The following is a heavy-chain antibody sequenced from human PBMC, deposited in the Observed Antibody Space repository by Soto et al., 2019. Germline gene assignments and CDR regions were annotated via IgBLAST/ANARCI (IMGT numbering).Heavy chain of an antibody. J-gene: IGHJ4*02. D-gene: IGHD2-15*01. CDR2: INSDGSST. CDR1: GFTFSSYW. CDR3: ARSCSGHYCSDY. V-gene: IGHV3-74*01. Sequence: EVQLVESGGGLVQPGGSLRLSCAASGFTFSSYWMHWVRQAPGKGLVWVSRINSDGSSTSYADSVKGRFTISRDNAKKTLYLEMNSLRAEDTAVYYCARSCSGHYCSDYWGQGTLVIFSS.